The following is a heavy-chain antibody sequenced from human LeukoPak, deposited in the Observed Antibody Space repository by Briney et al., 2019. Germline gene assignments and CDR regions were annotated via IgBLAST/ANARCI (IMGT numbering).Heavy chain of an antibody. Sequence: GGSLRLSCAASGFTFSDHYMSWIRQAPGKGLEWVSAISGSGGSTYYADSVKGRFTISRDNSKNTLYLQMNSLRAEDTAVYYCAKRLYSGYDSEYYFDYWGQGTLVTVSS. CDR3: AKRLYSGYDSEYYFDY. CDR2: ISGSGGST. CDR1: GFTFSDHY. V-gene: IGHV3-23*01. D-gene: IGHD5-12*01. J-gene: IGHJ4*02.